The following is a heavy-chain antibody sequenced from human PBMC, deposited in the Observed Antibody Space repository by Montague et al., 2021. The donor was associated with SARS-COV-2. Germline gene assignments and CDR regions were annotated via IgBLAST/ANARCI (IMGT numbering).Heavy chain of an antibody. CDR3: ARVGRQQLVRLSGMDV. CDR2: ICYSGST. Sequence: SETLSLTCTVSGGSISSSSYYWGWIRQPPGKGLEWIGSICYSGSTYYNPSLKSRVTISVDTSKNQFSLKLSSVTAADTAVYYCARVGRQQLVRLSGMDVWGQGTTGTVSS. CDR1: GGSISSSSYY. D-gene: IGHD6-13*01. V-gene: IGHV4-39*07. J-gene: IGHJ6*02.